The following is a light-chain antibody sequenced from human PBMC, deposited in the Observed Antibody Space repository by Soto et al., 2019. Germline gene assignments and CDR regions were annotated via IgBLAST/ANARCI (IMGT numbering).Light chain of an antibody. J-gene: IGLJ2*01. CDR2: DVY. V-gene: IGLV2-11*01. CDR3: CSYAGTYTFVV. CDR1: SSDVGRYNF. Sequence: QSALTQPRSVSGSPGQSVTISCTGTSSDVGRYNFVSWYQQHPGKAPKLMISDVYKRPSGVPDRFSGSKSGNTASLTISGLQAEDEADYYCCSYAGTYTFVVFGGGTKVTVL.